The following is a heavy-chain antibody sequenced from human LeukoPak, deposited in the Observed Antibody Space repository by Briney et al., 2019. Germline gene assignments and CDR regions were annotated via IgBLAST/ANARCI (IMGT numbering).Heavy chain of an antibody. CDR2: IDYSGGST. Sequence: GGSLRLSCTASGFTLSSYEMSWIRQAPGKGLEWVSSIDYSGGSTHYADSVMGRFTISRDNSKNTLYLQMNSLRPEDTGLYYCARVYGSEIDYWGQGTQVIVSS. CDR3: ARVYGSEIDY. D-gene: IGHD3-10*01. CDR1: GFTLSSYE. V-gene: IGHV3-23*01. J-gene: IGHJ4*02.